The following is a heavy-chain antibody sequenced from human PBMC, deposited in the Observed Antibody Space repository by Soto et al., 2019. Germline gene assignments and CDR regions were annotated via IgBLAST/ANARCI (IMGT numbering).Heavy chain of an antibody. V-gene: IGHV3-11*06. Sequence: QVQVVESGGGLVKPGGSLRLSCAASGFTFSDYYMSWIRQAPGKGLEWVSFISSSGDSTKYADSVKGRFTISRDNAKXXXXXXXNSLRAEDTAVYYCARGGVKGTTSRGQVYNWGQGTLVTVSS. CDR1: GFTFSDYY. D-gene: IGHD1-7*01. J-gene: IGHJ4*02. CDR2: ISSSGDST. CDR3: ARGGVKGTTSRGQVYN.